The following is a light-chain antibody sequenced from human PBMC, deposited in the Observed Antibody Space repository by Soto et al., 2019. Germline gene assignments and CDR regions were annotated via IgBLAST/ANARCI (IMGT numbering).Light chain of an antibody. CDR2: TAS. V-gene: IGKV1-5*03. J-gene: IGKJ2*01. CDR1: QSISSS. Sequence: DIRLTQSPSTLSASIGDRVTITCRASQSISSSLAWYQQKPGKAPKFLIYTASSLESGVPSRFSGSGSGTEFTLTISSLQPDDFASYYCQKYNSYSGMYTFGQGTKVEIK. CDR3: QKYNSYSGMYT.